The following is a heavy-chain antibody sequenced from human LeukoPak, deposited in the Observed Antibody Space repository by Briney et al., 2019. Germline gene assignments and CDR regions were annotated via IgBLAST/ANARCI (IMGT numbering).Heavy chain of an antibody. CDR1: GYTFTGYY. CDR3: ARTAEDAFDI. J-gene: IGHJ3*02. V-gene: IGHV1-2*04. Sequence: ASVKVSCKASGYTFTGYYMHWVRQAPGQGLEWMGWINPNSGGTNYAQKFQGWVTMTRDTSISAAYMELSRLRSDDTAVYYCARTAEDAFDIWGQGTMVTVSS. CDR2: INPNSGGT. D-gene: IGHD2-21*02.